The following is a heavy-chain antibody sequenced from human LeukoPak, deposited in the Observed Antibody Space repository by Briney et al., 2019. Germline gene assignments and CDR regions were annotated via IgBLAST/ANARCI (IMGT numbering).Heavy chain of an antibody. Sequence: SLRLSCAASGFTFDDYAMHWVRQAPGKGLEWVSCISWNSGSIAYADSVKGRSTISRDNAKNSLYLQMNSLRAEGTALYYCAKDLSDILTVVDYWGQGTLVTVSS. D-gene: IGHD3-9*01. CDR3: AKDLSDILTVVDY. V-gene: IGHV3-9*01. CDR1: GFTFDDYA. J-gene: IGHJ4*02. CDR2: ISWNSGSI.